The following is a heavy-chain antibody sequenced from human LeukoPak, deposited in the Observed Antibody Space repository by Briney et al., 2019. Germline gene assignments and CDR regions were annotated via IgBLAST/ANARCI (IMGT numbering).Heavy chain of an antibody. D-gene: IGHD5-18*01. CDR1: GYTFTGYD. Sequence: ASMKVSCKASGYTFTGYDINWVRQATGQGLEWMGWMNPNSGNTGYAQKFQGRVTMTRNTSISTAYMELSSLRSEDTAVYYCARLRGYSYGRYYYYGMDVWGQGTTVTVSS. CDR3: ARLRGYSYGRYYYYGMDV. J-gene: IGHJ6*02. CDR2: MNPNSGNT. V-gene: IGHV1-8*01.